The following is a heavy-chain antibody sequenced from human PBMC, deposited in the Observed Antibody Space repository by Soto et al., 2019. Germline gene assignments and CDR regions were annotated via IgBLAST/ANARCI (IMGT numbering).Heavy chain of an antibody. Sequence: EVQLVESGGGLVQPGRSLRLSCAASGFTFDNYAMHWVRQAPGKGLEWDSGISWNSNTIAYADSVKGRFTISRDNAKNSLYLQMNSLRAGDTAFYYCAKDTGPNWGQGTLVTVSS. V-gene: IGHV3-9*01. CDR1: GFTFDNYA. CDR2: ISWNSNTI. J-gene: IGHJ4*02. CDR3: AKDTGPN.